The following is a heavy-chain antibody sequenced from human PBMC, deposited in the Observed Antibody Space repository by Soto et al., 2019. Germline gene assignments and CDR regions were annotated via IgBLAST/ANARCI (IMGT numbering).Heavy chain of an antibody. CDR3: VRGTLSTFDI. Sequence: SQTLSLTCAISGDSVSGNSAAAWHWIRQSPSKGLDWLGRTYYRSTWYNDYALSVKSRITINPDTSKNQFSLQLNSVTPEDAAVYYCVRGTLSTFDIWGQGTMVTVSS. V-gene: IGHV6-1*01. CDR2: TYYRSTWYN. CDR1: GDSVSGNSAA. J-gene: IGHJ4*02. D-gene: IGHD4-17*01.